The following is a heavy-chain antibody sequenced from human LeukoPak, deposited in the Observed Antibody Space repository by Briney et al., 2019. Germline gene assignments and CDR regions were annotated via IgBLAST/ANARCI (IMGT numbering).Heavy chain of an antibody. J-gene: IGHJ5*01. CDR1: GDTFSDYT. Sequence: SVKVSCKTSGDTFSDYTLNWVRQGPGQGLEWMGRIIPILGVPTYAQKFQDRVTIAADRSTNTAYMELNSLKSEDTAMYYCARGRYYGSGSKNWFDSWGQGTLVTVSS. V-gene: IGHV1-69*02. CDR3: ARGRYYGSGSKNWFDS. D-gene: IGHD3-10*01. CDR2: IIPILGVP.